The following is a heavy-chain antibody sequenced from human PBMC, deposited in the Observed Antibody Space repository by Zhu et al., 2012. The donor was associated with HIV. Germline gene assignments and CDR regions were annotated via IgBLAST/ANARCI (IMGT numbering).Heavy chain of an antibody. CDR3: ARQERGYSYDAFDI. CDR2: IYHSGST. V-gene: IGHV4-38-2*01. CDR1: AYSISSAYY. J-gene: IGHJ3*02. Sequence: QVQLQESGPGLVKPSETLSLTCVVSAYSISSAYYWGWIRQPPGKGLEWIGSIYHSGSTYYNPSLKSRITISVDTSKNQFSLKLSSVTAADTAVYYCARQERGYSYDAFDIWGQGTMVTVSS. D-gene: IGHD5-18*01.